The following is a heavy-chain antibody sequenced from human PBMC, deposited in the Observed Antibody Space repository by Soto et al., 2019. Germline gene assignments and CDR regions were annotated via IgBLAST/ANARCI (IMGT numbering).Heavy chain of an antibody. CDR1: GGTFSSYG. D-gene: IGHD3-10*02. J-gene: IGHJ3*02. Sequence: ASVKVSCKASGGTFSSYGISWVRQAPGQGLEWMGWISAYNGNTNYAQKLQGRVTMTTDTSTSTAYMELRSLRSDDTAVYYCARSGYTTFAFDIWGQGTMVTVSS. V-gene: IGHV1-18*01. CDR3: ARSGYTTFAFDI. CDR2: ISAYNGNT.